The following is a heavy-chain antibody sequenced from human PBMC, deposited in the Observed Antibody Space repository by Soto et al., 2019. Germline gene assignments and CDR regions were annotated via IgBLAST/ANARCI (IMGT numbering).Heavy chain of an antibody. CDR2: IYWDDDK. V-gene: IGHV2-5*02. CDR1: GFSRTTSGVG. Sequence: GPAQVKPRQTLTLTCTFSGFSRTTSGVGVGWIRQSPGRAPEWLALIYWDDDKRYSPSLKSRLTITKDASKNQVVLTMADLDPADTATYYCAHRVLRTVFGLVTTTAIYFDFWGQGTPVAVSS. J-gene: IGHJ4*02. D-gene: IGHD3-3*01. CDR3: AHRVLRTVFGLVTTTAIYFDF.